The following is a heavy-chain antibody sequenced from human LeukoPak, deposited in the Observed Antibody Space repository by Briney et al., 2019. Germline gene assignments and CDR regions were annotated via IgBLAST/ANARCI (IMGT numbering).Heavy chain of an antibody. V-gene: IGHV3-43*01. CDR3: ARDPSYDILTGYNHFDS. J-gene: IGHJ4*02. Sequence: GGSLRLSCAASGFTFDDYTMHWVRQAPGKGLEWVSLISWDGGSTYYADSVKGRFTISRDNAKNSLHLQMNSLRPEDTALYYCARDPSYDILTGYNHFDSWGQGTLVTVSS. D-gene: IGHD3-9*01. CDR1: GFTFDDYT. CDR2: ISWDGGST.